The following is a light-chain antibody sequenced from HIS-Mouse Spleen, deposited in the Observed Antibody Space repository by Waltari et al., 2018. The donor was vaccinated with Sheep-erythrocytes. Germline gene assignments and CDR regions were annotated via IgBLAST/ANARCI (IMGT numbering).Light chain of an antibody. CDR1: QSVSSN. J-gene: IGKJ2*01. Sequence: EIVMTQSPATLSVSPGERATLSCRASQSVSSNLAWYQQKPGQAPRLLIYGASTRATGIPARFSGSGSGTDFTLKISRVEAEDVGVYYCMQALQTPLTFGQGTKLEIK. CDR3: MQALQTPLT. V-gene: IGKV3-15*01. CDR2: GAS.